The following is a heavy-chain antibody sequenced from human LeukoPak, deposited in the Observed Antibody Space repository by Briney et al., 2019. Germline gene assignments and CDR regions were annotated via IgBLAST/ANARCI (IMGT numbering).Heavy chain of an antibody. CDR2: ISYDGSNK. J-gene: IGHJ4*02. Sequence: GGSLRLSCAASGFSFSNYGMHWVRQAPGKGLEWVAVISYDGSNKYYANFVKGRFTISRDNAKNTLYLQMNSLRADDTAVYYCARDRGGSGPTTVDYWGQGTLVTVSS. CDR1: GFSFSNYG. V-gene: IGHV3-30*03. CDR3: ARDRGGSGPTTVDY. D-gene: IGHD6-19*01.